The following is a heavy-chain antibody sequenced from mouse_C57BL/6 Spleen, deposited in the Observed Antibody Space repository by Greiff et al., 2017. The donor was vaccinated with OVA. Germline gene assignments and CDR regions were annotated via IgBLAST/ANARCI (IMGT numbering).Heavy chain of an antibody. Sequence: QVQLQQSGPELVKPGASVKISCKASGYAFSSSWMNWVKQRPGKGLEWIGRIYPGDGDTNYNGKFKGKATLTADKSSSTAYMQLSSLTSEDSAVYFCARSTSLGDYDRFAYWGQGTLVTVSA. J-gene: IGHJ3*01. CDR3: ARSTSLGDYDRFAY. V-gene: IGHV1-82*01. CDR1: GYAFSSSW. CDR2: IYPGDGDT. D-gene: IGHD2-4*01.